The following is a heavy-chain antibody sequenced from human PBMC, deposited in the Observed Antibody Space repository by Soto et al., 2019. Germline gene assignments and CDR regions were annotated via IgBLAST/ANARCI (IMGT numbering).Heavy chain of an antibody. CDR3: TSWQGSLNYDT. Sequence: QVQLLESGGDVVQPGRSLRLSCAASGFIFSNFGMHWVRQAPGKGLEWVAAIYNDGNTKEYADSVKDRFTVSRDNSKNILYLQMDSLRAEDTAIYYCTSWQGSLNYDTWGQGTLVTVSS. D-gene: IGHD1-1*01. V-gene: IGHV3-30*19. CDR2: IYNDGNTK. J-gene: IGHJ5*02. CDR1: GFIFSNFG.